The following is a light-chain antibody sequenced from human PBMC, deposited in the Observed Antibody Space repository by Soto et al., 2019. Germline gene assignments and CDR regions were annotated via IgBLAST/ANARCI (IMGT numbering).Light chain of an antibody. V-gene: IGLV1-44*01. Sequence: QSVLTQPPSASGTPGQRVTISCSGRSSNIGSNTINWYQHLPGTAPKLLIYSNNHRPSGVPDRFSGSKSGTSASLAISGLQSEDEADYYCAVWDDSLNGVVFGGGTKLTVL. CDR1: SSNIGSNT. CDR3: AVWDDSLNGVV. J-gene: IGLJ2*01. CDR2: SNN.